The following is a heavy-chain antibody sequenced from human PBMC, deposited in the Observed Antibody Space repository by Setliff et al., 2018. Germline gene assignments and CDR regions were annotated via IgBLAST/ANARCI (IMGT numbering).Heavy chain of an antibody. D-gene: IGHD6-13*01. CDR2: IWPDDSDT. V-gene: IGHV5-51*01. CDR3: ARLGSSSWYNDVFDF. Sequence: GESLKISCQASGYSFSTFWIGWVRQMPGKGLEWMGVIWPDDSDTTYSPPFRGEVTISADKSVNTAYLQWDSLRASDTAIYYCARLGSSSWYNDVFDFWGPGTMVTVSS. CDR1: GYSFSTFW. J-gene: IGHJ3*01.